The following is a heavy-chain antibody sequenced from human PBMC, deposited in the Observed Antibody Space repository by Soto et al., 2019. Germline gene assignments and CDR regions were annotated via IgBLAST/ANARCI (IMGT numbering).Heavy chain of an antibody. CDR3: ARGGHLYYYYYGMDV. V-gene: IGHV3-30-3*01. Sequence: QVQLVESGGGVVQPGRSLRLSCAASGFTFSSYAMHWVRQAPGKGLEWVAVISYDGSNKYYADSVKGRFTISRDNSKNTLYLQMNSLRAEDTAVYYCARGGHLYYYYYGMDVWGQGTTVTVSS. J-gene: IGHJ6*02. CDR2: ISYDGSNK. CDR1: GFTFSSYA.